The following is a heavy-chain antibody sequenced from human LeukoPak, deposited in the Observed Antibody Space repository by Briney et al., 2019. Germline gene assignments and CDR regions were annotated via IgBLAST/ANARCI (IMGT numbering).Heavy chain of an antibody. D-gene: IGHD2-21*02. CDR3: ARWVTADRGKKDAFDI. V-gene: IGHV5-51*01. CDR2: IFPGDSDT. CDR1: GYSFNIYW. J-gene: IGHJ3*02. Sequence: GESLKISCKASGYSFNIYWIGWVRQTPGKGLEWMGIIFPGDSDTRYSPSFQGQVTFSVDKSITTAYLQWSSLKASDTAMYYCARWVTADRGKKDAFDIWGQGTMVTVSS.